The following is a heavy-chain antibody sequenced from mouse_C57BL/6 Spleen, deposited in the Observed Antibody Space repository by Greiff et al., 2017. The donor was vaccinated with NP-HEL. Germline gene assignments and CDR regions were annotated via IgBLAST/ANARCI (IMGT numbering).Heavy chain of an antibody. CDR2: IYPRSGNT. J-gene: IGHJ4*01. V-gene: IGHV1-81*01. CDR3: ARSSPGYYGSSYEAMDY. D-gene: IGHD1-1*01. CDR1: GYTFTSYG. Sequence: QVQLKQSGAELARPGASVKLSCKASGYTFTSYGISWVKQRTGQGLEWIGEIYPRSGNTYYNEKFKGKATLTADKSSSTAYMELRSLTSEDSAVYFCARSSPGYYGSSYEAMDYWGQGTSVTVSS.